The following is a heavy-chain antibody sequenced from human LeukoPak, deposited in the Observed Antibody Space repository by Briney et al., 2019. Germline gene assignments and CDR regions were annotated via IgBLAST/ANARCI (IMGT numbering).Heavy chain of an antibody. J-gene: IGHJ4*02. CDR2: IYYSGST. V-gene: IGHV4-59*08. Sequence: SETLSLTCGVHGGSISSYYWSWIRQPPGKGLEWIGYIYYSGSTNYNPSLKSRVTISVDTSKNQFSLKLSSVTAADTAVYYCARIDYGDYVPLDYWGQGTLVTVSS. CDR1: GGSISSYY. D-gene: IGHD4-17*01. CDR3: ARIDYGDYVPLDY.